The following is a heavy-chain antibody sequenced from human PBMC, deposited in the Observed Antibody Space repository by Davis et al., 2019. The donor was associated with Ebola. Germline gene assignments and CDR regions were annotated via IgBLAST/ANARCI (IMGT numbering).Heavy chain of an antibody. V-gene: IGHV3-53*01. CDR2: IYRNGNT. J-gene: IGHJ4*02. Sequence: PGGSLRLSCAVSGATVNTNYFSWVRQAPGKGLEWVAIIYRNGNTFYTDSVKGRFTISRDISGNAVYLQMNNLRVDDTALYYCARRQSASGDFDVWGQGTLVTVSS. D-gene: IGHD6-19*01. CDR1: GATVNTNY. CDR3: ARRQSASGDFDV.